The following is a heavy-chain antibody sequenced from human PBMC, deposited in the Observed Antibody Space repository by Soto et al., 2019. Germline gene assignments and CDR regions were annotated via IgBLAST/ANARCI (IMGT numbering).Heavy chain of an antibody. CDR2: IKQDGSEN. CDR1: GFTFSNYW. D-gene: IGHD6-19*01. V-gene: IGHV3-7*01. J-gene: IGHJ4*02. CDR3: AIGHINGWKFDY. Sequence: EVQLVESGGGLVQPGGSLRLSCAASGFTFSNYWMSWVRQAPGKGLEWVANIKQDGSENYYVDSVKGRFTTSRDNTKNSFYLQMNSLRAEDTAVYYCAIGHINGWKFDYWGRGTLVTVSS.